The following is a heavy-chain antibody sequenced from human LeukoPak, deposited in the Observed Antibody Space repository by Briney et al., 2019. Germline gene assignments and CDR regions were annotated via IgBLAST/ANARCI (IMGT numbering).Heavy chain of an antibody. J-gene: IGHJ4*02. CDR2: ISPSGGST. Sequence: ASVKVSCKAFGYTFTSNYMHWVRQAPGQGPEWMGVISPSGGSTTYAQKFQGRVTLTRDMSTSTDYLELSSLRSEDTAMYYCATDNWNSFDYWGQGTLVTVSS. CDR1: GYTFTSNY. D-gene: IGHD1-7*01. CDR3: ATDNWNSFDY. V-gene: IGHV1-46*01.